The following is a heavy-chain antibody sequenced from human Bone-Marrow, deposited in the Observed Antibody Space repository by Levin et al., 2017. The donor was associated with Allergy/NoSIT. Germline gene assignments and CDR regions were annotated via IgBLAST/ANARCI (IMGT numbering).Heavy chain of an antibody. V-gene: IGHV5-51*01. CDR2: IYPDDSDT. CDR3: ATSDRGSGWYGRFDY. J-gene: IGHJ4*02. D-gene: IGHD6-19*01. Sequence: PGGSLRLSCKGSGYIFTSYWIGWVRQMPGKGLEWMGIIYPDDSDTRYSPSFRGQVTISADKSINTAYLQWSSLKASDTAIYYCATSDRGSGWYGRFDYWSQGVLVTVSS. CDR1: GYIFTSYW.